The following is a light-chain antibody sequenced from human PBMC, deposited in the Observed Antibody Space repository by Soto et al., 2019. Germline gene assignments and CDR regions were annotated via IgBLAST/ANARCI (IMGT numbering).Light chain of an antibody. Sequence: QLTQSPSSLSASVEDRVTITCRASQGIASYLAWYQQKPGQAPNLLIYAASTLQSGVPSRFSGSGSGTDFTLTISSLQPEDFATYYCQQLNSYTLTFGGGTKLEI. CDR2: AAS. V-gene: IGKV1-9*01. CDR3: QQLNSYTLT. CDR1: QGIASY. J-gene: IGKJ4*01.